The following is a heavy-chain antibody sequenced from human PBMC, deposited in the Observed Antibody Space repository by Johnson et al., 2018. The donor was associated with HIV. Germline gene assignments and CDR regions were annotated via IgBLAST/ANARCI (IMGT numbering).Heavy chain of an antibody. D-gene: IGHD2-2*01. Sequence: VQLVESGGGLVQPGGSLRLSCAASGFTFSSYDMHWVRQATGKGLEWVSAIGTAGDTYYPGSVKGRFTISRENAKNSLYLKRNSLRAGDTAVYYCAKFHGSSASDAFDIWGQGTMVTVSS. CDR1: GFTFSSYD. CDR3: AKFHGSSASDAFDI. CDR2: IGTAGDT. V-gene: IGHV3-13*01. J-gene: IGHJ3*02.